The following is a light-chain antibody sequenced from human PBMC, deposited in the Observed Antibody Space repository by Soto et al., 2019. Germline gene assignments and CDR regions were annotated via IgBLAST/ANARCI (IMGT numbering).Light chain of an antibody. Sequence: QAVVTQPPSVSGAPGQRVTISCTGSSSNIGAGYDVHWYQQVPGTAPKLLIYANFNRPSGVPDRFSGSKSGTSASLAITGLQAEDEADYYCQSHDNSLSGYVFGPGTKVTVL. CDR1: SSNIGAGYD. CDR3: QSHDNSLSGYV. V-gene: IGLV1-40*01. CDR2: ANF. J-gene: IGLJ1*01.